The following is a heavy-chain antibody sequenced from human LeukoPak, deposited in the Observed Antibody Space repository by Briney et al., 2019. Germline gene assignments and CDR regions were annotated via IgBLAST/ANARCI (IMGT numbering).Heavy chain of an antibody. CDR1: GGSFSGYY. D-gene: IGHD3-10*01. CDR3: ARDGGSGSYYSHRGYFDY. Sequence: SETLSLTCAVYGGSFSGYYWSWIRQPPGKGLEWIGEINHSGSTNYNPSLKSRVTISVDTSKNQFSLKLSSVTAADTAVYYCARDGGSGSYYSHRGYFDYWGQGTLVTVSS. V-gene: IGHV4-34*01. CDR2: INHSGST. J-gene: IGHJ4*02.